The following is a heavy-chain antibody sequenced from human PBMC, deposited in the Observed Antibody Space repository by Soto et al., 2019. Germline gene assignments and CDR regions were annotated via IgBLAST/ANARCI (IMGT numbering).Heavy chain of an antibody. D-gene: IGHD2-15*01. Sequence: PSETLSLTCTVSGGSMNAHFWSWIRQPAGKGLEWIGHIHISGITTYNPSLKSRVTMSVGTPKNQLSLKLTSVTAADTAVYYCARINGGSPDFWGQGTLVTVSS. V-gene: IGHV4-4*07. CDR3: ARINGGSPDF. J-gene: IGHJ4*02. CDR2: IHISGIT. CDR1: GGSMNAHF.